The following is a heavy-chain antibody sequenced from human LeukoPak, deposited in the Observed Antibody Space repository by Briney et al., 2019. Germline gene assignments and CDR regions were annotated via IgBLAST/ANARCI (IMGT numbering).Heavy chain of an antibody. J-gene: IGHJ4*02. D-gene: IGHD3-22*01. CDR2: VYYTGST. V-gene: IGHV4-39*01. CDR1: FNSIRSSSYY. Sequence: SETLSLTCTVSFNSIRSSSYYWGWIRQFPGKGLEWIGYVYYTGSTYYSSSLKSRVTISVDTSNNQFSLRLNSVTAADTAVYYCASRYYYDSSGYFLYWGQGTLVTVSS. CDR3: ASRYYYDSSGYFLY.